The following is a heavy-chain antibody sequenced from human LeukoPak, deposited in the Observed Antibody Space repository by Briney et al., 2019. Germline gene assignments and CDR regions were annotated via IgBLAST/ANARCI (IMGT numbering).Heavy chain of an antibody. J-gene: IGHJ4*02. V-gene: IGHV3-30*04. CDR3: AREGTSEARVFPDEYYDYVLGRSVWFDY. CDR1: GFTFSSYA. Sequence: GGSLRLSCAASGFTFSSYAMHWVRQAPGKGLEWVAVISYDGSNKYYADSVKGRFTISRDNSKNTLYLQMNSLRAEDTAVYYCAREGTSEARVFPDEYYDYVLGRSVWFDYWGQGTLVTVSS. CDR2: ISYDGSNK. D-gene: IGHD3-16*01.